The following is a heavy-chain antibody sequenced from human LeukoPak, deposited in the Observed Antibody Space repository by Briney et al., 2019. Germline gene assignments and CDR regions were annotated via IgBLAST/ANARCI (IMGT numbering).Heavy chain of an antibody. J-gene: IGHJ3*02. CDR3: ARSFDI. CDR2: ISSSSITL. CDR1: GFIVSTDY. V-gene: IGHV3-48*02. Sequence: GGSLRLSCAASGFIVSTDYMSWVRQAPGKGLEWVSYISSSSITLYYADSVKGRFTISRDNAKNSLYLQMNSLRDEDAAVYYCARSFDIWGQGTMVTVSS.